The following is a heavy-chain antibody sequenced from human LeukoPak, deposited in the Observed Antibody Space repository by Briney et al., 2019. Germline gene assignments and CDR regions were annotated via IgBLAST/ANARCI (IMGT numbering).Heavy chain of an antibody. Sequence: PGGSLRLSCAASGFTFSSYWMSWVRQAPGKGLEWVANIKQDESEKYYVDSVKGRFTISRDNAKNSLYLQMNSLRPGDTAVYYCARGGYYDILTGTNWFDPWGQGTLVTVSS. D-gene: IGHD3-9*01. CDR1: GFTFSSYW. CDR3: ARGGYYDILTGTNWFDP. J-gene: IGHJ5*02. CDR2: IKQDESEK. V-gene: IGHV3-7*05.